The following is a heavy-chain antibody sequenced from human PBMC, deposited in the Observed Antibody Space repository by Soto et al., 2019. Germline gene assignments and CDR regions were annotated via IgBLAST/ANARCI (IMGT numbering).Heavy chain of an antibody. J-gene: IGHJ5*02. D-gene: IGHD3-16*01. V-gene: IGHV4-59*01. CDR2: IYDGGGS. Sequence: WTWIRQPPGRGLEWMGFIYDGGGSNYSPSLRGRVTMSVDSYKNQFSLNLTSVTAMDTAVYYCARADGREVDHDDVWGTRVDELDPWGKGTLFTVSS. CDR3: ARADGREVDHDDVWGTRVDELDP.